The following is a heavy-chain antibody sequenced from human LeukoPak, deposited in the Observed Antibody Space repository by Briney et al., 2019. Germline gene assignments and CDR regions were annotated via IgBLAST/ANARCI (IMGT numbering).Heavy chain of an antibody. D-gene: IGHD4-17*01. J-gene: IGHJ4*02. CDR2: IQTSGRV. CDR3: ARDHGNGDYGDYFDS. CDR1: GGSVTSGPNY. V-gene: IGHV4-61*02. Sequence: PSQTLSLTCTVSGGSVTSGPNYWNWIRRPAGKGLEWIGRIQTSGRVNYNPSLKSRVTVYLDTPKNLVSLQLTSVAAADTAVYYCARDHGNGDYGDYFDSWGQGTQVTVSS.